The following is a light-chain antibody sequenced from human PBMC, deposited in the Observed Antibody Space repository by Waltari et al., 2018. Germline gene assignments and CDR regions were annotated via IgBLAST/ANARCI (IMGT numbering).Light chain of an antibody. V-gene: IGKV1-17*03. CDR1: QTISSY. CDR2: AAS. Sequence: DIQMTQSPSSLSASVGDRVTITCRASQTISSYLAWYEQKPGIVPKLLIYAASSLESGVPSRFRGSGSGTEFTLTISSLQPEDFATYYCQQHNSHPWTFGQGTKVEIK. J-gene: IGKJ1*01. CDR3: QQHNSHPWT.